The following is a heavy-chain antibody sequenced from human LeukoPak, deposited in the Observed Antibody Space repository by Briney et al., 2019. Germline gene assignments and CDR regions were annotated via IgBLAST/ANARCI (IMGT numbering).Heavy chain of an antibody. CDR3: ARGSLVATIRRGMDV. V-gene: IGHV1-8*01. J-gene: IGHJ6*02. CDR2: MNPNSGHT. CDR1: GYTFTSYD. Sequence: ASVKVSCTASGYTFTSYDINWVRQATGQGLEWMGWMNPNSGHTGYAQKFQGRVTMTRNTSISTAYMELSSLRSEDTAVYYCARGSLVATIRRGMDVWGQGTTVTVSS. D-gene: IGHD5-12*01.